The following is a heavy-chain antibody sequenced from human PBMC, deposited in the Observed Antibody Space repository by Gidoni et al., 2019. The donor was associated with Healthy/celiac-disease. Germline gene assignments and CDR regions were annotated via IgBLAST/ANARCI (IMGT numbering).Heavy chain of an antibody. Sequence: DGLEWIGEINHSGSTNYNPSLKSRVTISVDTSKNQFSLKLSSVTAADTAVYYCARGRWGSPSSSPEHRYYMDVWGKGTTVTVSS. J-gene: IGHJ6*03. V-gene: IGHV4-34*01. CDR2: INHSGST. D-gene: IGHD6-6*01. CDR3: ARGRWGSPSSSPEHRYYMDV.